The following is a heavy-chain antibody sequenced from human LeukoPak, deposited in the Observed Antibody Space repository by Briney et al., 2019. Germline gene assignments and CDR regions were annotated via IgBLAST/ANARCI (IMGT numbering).Heavy chain of an antibody. Sequence: ASVKVSCKVSGYTLTELSMHWVRQAPGKGLEWMGGFDPEDGETIYAQKFQGRVTMTRDMSTSTVYMELSSLRSEDTAVYYCARDGTYYDFWSGSSPGYYFDYWGQGTLVTVSS. CDR1: GYTLTELS. D-gene: IGHD3-3*01. CDR3: ARDGTYYDFWSGSSPGYYFDY. V-gene: IGHV1-24*01. J-gene: IGHJ4*02. CDR2: FDPEDGET.